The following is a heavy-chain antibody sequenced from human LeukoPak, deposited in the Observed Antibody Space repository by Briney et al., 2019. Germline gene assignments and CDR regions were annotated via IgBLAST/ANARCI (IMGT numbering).Heavy chain of an antibody. CDR1: GGSFSGYY. D-gene: IGHD3-10*01. CDR2: INHSGST. Sequence: PSETLSLTCAVYGGSFSGYYWSWIRQPPGKGLDWIGEINHSGSTNYNPSLKSRVTISVDTSKNQFSLKLSSVTAADTAVYYCARAFGELSNRAFDYWGQGTLVTVSS. CDR3: ARAFGELSNRAFDY. J-gene: IGHJ4*02. V-gene: IGHV4-34*01.